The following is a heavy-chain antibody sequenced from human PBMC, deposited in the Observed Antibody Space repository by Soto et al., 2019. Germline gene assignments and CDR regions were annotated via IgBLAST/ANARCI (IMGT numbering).Heavy chain of an antibody. CDR2: ISGTGGSA. J-gene: IGHJ3*01. CDR1: GLTFSNYG. CDR3: VKEGSGWDSRGSFDF. D-gene: IGHD6-19*01. V-gene: IGHV3-23*01. Sequence: GGSLRLSCAASGLTFSNYGMNWVRQAPGKGLEWVGGISGTGGSAYHADSVKVRLTISRDNSKNTLYLQMNSLRAEDTAIYYCVKEGSGWDSRGSFDFWGRGTMVTVSS.